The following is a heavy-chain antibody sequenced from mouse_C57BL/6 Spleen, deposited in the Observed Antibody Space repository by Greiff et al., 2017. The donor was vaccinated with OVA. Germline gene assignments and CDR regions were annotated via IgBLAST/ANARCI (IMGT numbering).Heavy chain of an antibody. CDR1: GFTFSDYY. J-gene: IGHJ1*03. V-gene: IGHV5-16*01. CDR2: INYDGSST. Sequence: EVKLVESEGGLVQPGSSMKLSCTASGFTFSDYYMAWVRQDPEKGLEWVANINYDGSSTYYLDSLKSRFIISRDNAKNILYLQMSSLKSEDTATYYCAREGGLREAYFDVWGTGTTVTVSS. D-gene: IGHD2-2*01. CDR3: AREGGLREAYFDV.